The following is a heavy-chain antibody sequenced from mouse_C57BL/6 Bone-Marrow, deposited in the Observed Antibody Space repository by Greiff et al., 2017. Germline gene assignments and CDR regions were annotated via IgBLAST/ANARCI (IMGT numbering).Heavy chain of an antibody. V-gene: IGHV1-81*01. CDR2: IYPRSGNT. D-gene: IGHD1-1*01. Sequence: QVQLQQPGAELVRPGASVKLSCKASGYTFTSYGISWVKQRTGQGLEWIGEIYPRSGNTYYNEKFKGKATLTADKSSSTAYMELRSLTSEDSAVYFCAREGDYYGPAWFAYWGQGTLVTVSA. CDR3: AREGDYYGPAWFAY. J-gene: IGHJ3*01. CDR1: GYTFTSYG.